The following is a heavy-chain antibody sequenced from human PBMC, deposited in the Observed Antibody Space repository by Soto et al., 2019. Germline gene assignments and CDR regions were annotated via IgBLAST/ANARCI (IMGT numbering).Heavy chain of an antibody. J-gene: IGHJ3*01. Sequence: QVQLQESGPGLVKPSGTLSLTCAVSGGSISSSNWWTWVRQPPGKGPEWIGEISHSGNSNYNPSLKGRVTISXXKXKNXFSLKLSSVTAADTAVYYCARPAGTTVVTPGTFDFWGQGTMVTVSS. CDR3: ARPAGTTVVTPGTFDF. CDR1: GGSISSSNW. V-gene: IGHV4-4*02. D-gene: IGHD4-4*01. CDR2: ISHSGNS.